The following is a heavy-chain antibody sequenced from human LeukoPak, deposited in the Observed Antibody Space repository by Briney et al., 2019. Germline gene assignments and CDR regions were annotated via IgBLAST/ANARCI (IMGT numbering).Heavy chain of an antibody. CDR1: GFTFSSYS. V-gene: IGHV3-21*04. Sequence: GGSLRLSCAGSGFTFSSYSMNWVRQAPGKGLEWVSSISGTSDYIYYAESVKGRFTISRDNSKNTLYLQMNSLRADDTAVYYCAKENGSYYGGADYWGQGTLVTVSS. J-gene: IGHJ4*02. CDR3: AKENGSYYGGADY. D-gene: IGHD1-26*01. CDR2: ISGTSDYI.